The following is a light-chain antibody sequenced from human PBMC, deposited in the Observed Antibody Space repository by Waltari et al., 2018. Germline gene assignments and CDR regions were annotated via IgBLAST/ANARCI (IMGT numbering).Light chain of an antibody. CDR2: DVS. CDR3: CSYAGTSTVV. Sequence: QSALTQPASVSGSPGQSITISCTGTTSDVGGYNYVPWYQQHPGKAPKPMIYDVSKRPSGVSNRFSGSKSGNTASLTISGLQAEDEADYYCCSYAGTSTVVFGGGTKLTVL. V-gene: IGLV2-23*02. J-gene: IGLJ2*01. CDR1: TSDVGGYNY.